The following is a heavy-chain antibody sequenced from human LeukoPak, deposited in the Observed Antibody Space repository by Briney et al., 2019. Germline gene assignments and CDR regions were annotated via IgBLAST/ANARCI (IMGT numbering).Heavy chain of an antibody. J-gene: IGHJ4*02. Sequence: GGSLRLSCVASGFTFSSYWMHWVRQAPGEGLEWVSYISGSSSTIYYADSVKGRFTISRDNAKNSLYLQMNSLRAEDTAVYYCATYSGYDRIFDYWGQGTLVTVSS. V-gene: IGHV3-48*01. CDR1: GFTFSSYW. D-gene: IGHD5-12*01. CDR2: ISGSSSTI. CDR3: ATYSGYDRIFDY.